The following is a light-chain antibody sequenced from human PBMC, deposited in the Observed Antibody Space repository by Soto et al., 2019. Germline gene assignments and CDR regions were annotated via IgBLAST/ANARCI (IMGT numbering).Light chain of an antibody. CDR2: EVN. V-gene: IGLV2-14*01. Sequence: QSVLTQPASVSGSPGQSISISGTGTSSDGGSHNYVSWYQQHPGKAPKLIIFEVNSRPSGVSNRFSGSKSGSAASLTISGLQAEDEADYSCSSYSSTSTPYVFGGGTKVTVL. CDR1: SSDGGSHNY. J-gene: IGLJ1*01. CDR3: SSYSSTSTPYV.